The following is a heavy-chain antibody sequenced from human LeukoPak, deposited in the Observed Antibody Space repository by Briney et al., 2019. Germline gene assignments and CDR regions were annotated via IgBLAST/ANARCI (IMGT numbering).Heavy chain of an antibody. V-gene: IGHV3-23*01. J-gene: IGHJ5*02. D-gene: IGHD3-10*01. CDR2: ISGSGGST. CDR3: ARDRGGDYGSES. Sequence: GGSLRLSCAASGFTFSSYAMSWVRQAPGKGLEWVSAISGSGGSTYYADSVRGRFTISRDDAKNSLSLQMNSLRAEDTAVYYCARDRGGDYGSESWGQGTLVTVSS. CDR1: GFTFSSYA.